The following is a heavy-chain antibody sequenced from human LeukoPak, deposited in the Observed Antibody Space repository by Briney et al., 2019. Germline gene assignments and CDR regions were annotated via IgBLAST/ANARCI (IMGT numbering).Heavy chain of an antibody. CDR1: GFTFSSYA. V-gene: IGHV3-30*04. CDR3: AKVCEAAGLRGHDAFDI. J-gene: IGHJ3*02. D-gene: IGHD5/OR15-5a*01. Sequence: PGGSLRLSCAASGFTFSSYALHWVRQAPGKGLEWVAVISYDGSNKYYADSVKGRFTISRDNSKNTLYLQMYSLRVEDTALYYCAKVCEAAGLRGHDAFDIWGQGTMVTVSS. CDR2: ISYDGSNK.